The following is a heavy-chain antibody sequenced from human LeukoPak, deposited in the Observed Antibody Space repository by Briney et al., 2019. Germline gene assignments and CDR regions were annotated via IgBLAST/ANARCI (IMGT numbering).Heavy chain of an antibody. J-gene: IGHJ4*02. CDR2: TYYRAKWYN. CDR1: GGSVSSNSCG. Sequence: KTSQTLSLTCAISGGSVSSNSCGWNWIRQSPSMGLEWLGRTYYRAKWYNDYAVSVKSRITIHPDTSKNQFSLQLNSVTPEDTAVYYCAREKAVAGLSFDDWGQGTLVTVSS. CDR3: AREKAVAGLSFDD. V-gene: IGHV6-1*01. D-gene: IGHD6-19*01.